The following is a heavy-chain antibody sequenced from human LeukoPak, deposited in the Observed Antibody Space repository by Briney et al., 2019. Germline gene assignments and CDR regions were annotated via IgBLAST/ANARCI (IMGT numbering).Heavy chain of an antibody. CDR3: ARELAAFDAFDI. Sequence: GGSLRLSCAASGFTFSSYWMHWVRQAPGKGLVWVSRINSDGSSTSYADSVKGRFTISRDNAKNTLYLQMNSPRAEDTAVYYCARELAAFDAFDIWGQGTMVTVSS. V-gene: IGHV3-74*01. CDR1: GFTFSSYW. J-gene: IGHJ3*02. CDR2: INSDGSST. D-gene: IGHD6-19*01.